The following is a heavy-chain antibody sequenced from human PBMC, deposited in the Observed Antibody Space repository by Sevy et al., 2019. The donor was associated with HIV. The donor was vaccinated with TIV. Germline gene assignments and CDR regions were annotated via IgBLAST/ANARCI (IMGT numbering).Heavy chain of an antibody. V-gene: IGHV3-33*06. J-gene: IGHJ4*02. CDR1: GFTFSNYG. CDR2: IWYDGSNY. CDR3: AKDFDSIAMPAFPDN. Sequence: GGSLRLSCAASGFTFSNYGMHWVRQVPGKGLEWVAVIWYDGSNYDYADSVKGRFSVSRDNSKNKLYLEMKSLRPEDTAVYFCAKDFDSIAMPAFPDNWGQGTLVTVSS. D-gene: IGHD3-9*01.